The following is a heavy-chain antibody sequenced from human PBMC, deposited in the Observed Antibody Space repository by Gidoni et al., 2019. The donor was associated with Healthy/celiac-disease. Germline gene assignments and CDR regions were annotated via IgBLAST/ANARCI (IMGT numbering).Heavy chain of an antibody. CDR3: ARDLGIAARPSFFDY. J-gene: IGHJ4*02. V-gene: IGHV3-7*04. CDR1: GFTFSSYW. CDR2: IKQDGSEK. D-gene: IGHD6-6*01. Sequence: EVQLVESGGGLVQPGGSLRLSCAASGFTFSSYWMSWVRQAPGKGLEWVANIKQDGSEKYYVDSVKGRFTISRDNAKNSLYLQMNSLRAEDTAVYYCARDLGIAARPSFFDYWDQGTLVTVSS.